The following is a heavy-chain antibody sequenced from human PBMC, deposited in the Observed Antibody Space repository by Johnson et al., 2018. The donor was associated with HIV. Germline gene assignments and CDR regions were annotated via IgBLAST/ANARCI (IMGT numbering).Heavy chain of an antibody. D-gene: IGHD3-16*01. V-gene: IGHV3-11*04. CDR3: ARGGSDVFDI. CDR2: ITCSGTVE. J-gene: IGHJ3*02. Sequence: QVQLVESGGGLVQPGGSLRLSCAASGFTFSDYYMRWIRQAPGKGLEWVAYITCSGTVEYYADSVKGRFTISRDNAKNSLYLKMNSLGADDTAVYYCARGGSDVFDIWGQGTMVTVSS. CDR1: GFTFSDYY.